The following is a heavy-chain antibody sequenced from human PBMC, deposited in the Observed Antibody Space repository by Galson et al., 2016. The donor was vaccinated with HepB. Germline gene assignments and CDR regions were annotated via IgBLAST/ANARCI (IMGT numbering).Heavy chain of an antibody. V-gene: IGHV3-7*01. Sequence: SLRLSCAVSGFDISGHWMNWVRQAPGKGLEWVAHIKYDETEKNYVDSVKGRFTIARDNAKNSVDLQMNGLRVEDTAMYYCTTRNLFEFWGQGALVTVSS. CDR1: GFDISGHW. J-gene: IGHJ4*02. CDR3: TTRNLFEF. CDR2: IKYDETEK.